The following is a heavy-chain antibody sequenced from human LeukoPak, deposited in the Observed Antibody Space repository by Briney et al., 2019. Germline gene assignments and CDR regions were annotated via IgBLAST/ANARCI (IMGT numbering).Heavy chain of an antibody. CDR1: GDSVSSNRAA. Sequence: SQTLSLTCAISGDSVSSNRAAWNWIRQSPSRGLEWLGRTYYRSKWYNDYAVSVKSRITINPDTSKNQFSLQLNSVTPEDTAVYYCARESIAAAASYYYYMDVWGKGTTVTVSS. V-gene: IGHV6-1*01. CDR2: TYYRSKWYN. D-gene: IGHD6-13*01. CDR3: ARESIAAAASYYYYMDV. J-gene: IGHJ6*03.